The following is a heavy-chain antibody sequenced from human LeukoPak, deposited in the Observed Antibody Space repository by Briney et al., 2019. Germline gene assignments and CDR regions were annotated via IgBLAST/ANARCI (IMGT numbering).Heavy chain of an antibody. CDR3: AGNYYGSGSYPYY. D-gene: IGHD3-10*01. CDR1: GGTFSSYA. CDR2: IIPIFGTA. Sequence: ASVKVSCKASGGTFSSYAISWVRQAPGQGLEWMGGIIPIFGTANYAQKFQGRVTITADESTSTAYMELSSLRSEDTAVYYCAGNYYGSGSYPYYWGQGTLVTVSS. J-gene: IGHJ4*02. V-gene: IGHV1-69*01.